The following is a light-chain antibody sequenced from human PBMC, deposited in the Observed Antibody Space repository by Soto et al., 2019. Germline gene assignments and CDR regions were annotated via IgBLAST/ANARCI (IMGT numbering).Light chain of an antibody. V-gene: IGKV3-11*01. CDR2: DAS. J-gene: IGKJ1*01. CDR3: QQRSNWPPWT. CDR1: QSVSSY. Sequence: EIMLTQSPATLSLSPGERATLSCRASQSVSSYLAWYQQKPGQAPRLLIYDASNRATGIPARFSGSGSGTDFTLTIRSLEPEDFAVYYCQQRSNWPPWTFGQGTKVDI.